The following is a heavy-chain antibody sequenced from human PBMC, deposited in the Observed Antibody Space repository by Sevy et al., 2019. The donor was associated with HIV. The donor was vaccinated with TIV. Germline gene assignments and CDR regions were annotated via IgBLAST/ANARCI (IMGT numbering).Heavy chain of an antibody. CDR2: IWYDGSNK. CDR3: ARQLRSGNYYTFDF. Sequence: GGSLRLSCAASGFIFSNYGMHWVHQAPGKGLEWVAVIWYDGSNKFYGDSMKGRFSISRDNSNNMLYLQINTLRDEDTAVYYCARQLRSGNYYTFDFWGQGSLVTVSS. V-gene: IGHV3-33*01. CDR1: GFIFSNYG. J-gene: IGHJ4*02. D-gene: IGHD1-26*01.